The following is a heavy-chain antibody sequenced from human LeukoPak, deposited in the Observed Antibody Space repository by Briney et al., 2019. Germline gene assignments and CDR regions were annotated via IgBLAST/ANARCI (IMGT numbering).Heavy chain of an antibody. Sequence: GGSLRLSCAASGFTFSSYWMHWVRQAPGKGLVWVSRINSDGSSTSYADSVKGRFTISRDNAKNTLYLQMNSLRAEDTAVYYCARDYYDSSGYYAFDIWGQGTMVTVSS. CDR1: GFTFSSYW. CDR3: ARDYYDSSGYYAFDI. CDR2: INSDGSST. J-gene: IGHJ3*02. D-gene: IGHD3-22*01. V-gene: IGHV3-74*01.